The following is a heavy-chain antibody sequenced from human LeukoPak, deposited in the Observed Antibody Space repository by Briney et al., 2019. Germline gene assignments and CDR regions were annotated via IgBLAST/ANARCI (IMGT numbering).Heavy chain of an antibody. Sequence: ASVKVPCKASGYTFTSYYMHWVRQTPGQGLEWMGIINPSGGSTSYAQKFQGRVTMTRDTSTSTVYMELSSLRSEDTAVYYCARDQWLVRGEFDYWGQGTLVTVSS. CDR1: GYTFTSYY. J-gene: IGHJ4*02. CDR3: ARDQWLVRGEFDY. CDR2: INPSGGST. D-gene: IGHD6-19*01. V-gene: IGHV1-46*01.